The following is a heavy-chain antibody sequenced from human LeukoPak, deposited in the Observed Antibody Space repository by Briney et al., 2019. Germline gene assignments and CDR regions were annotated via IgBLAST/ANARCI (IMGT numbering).Heavy chain of an antibody. V-gene: IGHV3-74*01. CDR3: ARVYGVLGSRDQQLMH. Sequence: GGSLRLSCAASGFTFSDYWMHWVRQVPGKGLVWVSHLNPAGTNTYYADSVKGRFTVSRDNSKNTLYLQMNSLRAEDTAVYYCARVYGVLGSRDQQLMHWGQGTLVTVSS. CDR2: LNPAGTNT. D-gene: IGHD6-13*01. CDR1: GFTFSDYW. J-gene: IGHJ4*02.